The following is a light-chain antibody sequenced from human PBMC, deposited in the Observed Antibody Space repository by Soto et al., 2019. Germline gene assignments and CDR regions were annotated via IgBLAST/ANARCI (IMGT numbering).Light chain of an antibody. CDR3: QQYVASLPPVT. CDR1: RSVSTS. CDR2: GAS. V-gene: IGKV3-15*01. J-gene: IGKJ4*01. Sequence: DIILTQSPDIVSVSPGERATLSCRASRSVSTSLAWYQHKHGRAPRLLIYGASTRVTDIPARFSGSVSGTDFTLTINYLKSEDFGVYYCQQYVASLPPVTFGGGTKVEI.